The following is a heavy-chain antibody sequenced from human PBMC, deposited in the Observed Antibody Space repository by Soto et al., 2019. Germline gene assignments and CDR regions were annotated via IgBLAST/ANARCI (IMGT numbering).Heavy chain of an antibody. D-gene: IGHD5-12*01. CDR1: GYTFTGYY. Sequence: ASVKVSCKASGYTFTGYYMHWVRQATGQGLEWMGWINPNSGGTNYAQKFQGWVTMTRDTSISTAYMELSRLRSDDTAVYYCARVRGYSGYGSFDYWGQGTLVTVSS. CDR2: INPNSGGT. J-gene: IGHJ4*02. CDR3: ARVRGYSGYGSFDY. V-gene: IGHV1-2*04.